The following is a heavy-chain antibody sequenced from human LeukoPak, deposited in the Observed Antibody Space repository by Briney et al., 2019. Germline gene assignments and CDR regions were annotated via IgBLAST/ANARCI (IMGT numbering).Heavy chain of an antibody. CDR2: ISSSGSTI. D-gene: IGHD6-19*01. J-gene: IGHJ4*02. CDR3: ARVLYSSGWYADY. V-gene: IGHV3-11*04. CDR1: GFTFSDYY. Sequence: SLRLSCAASGFTFSDYYMSWVRQAPGKGLEWVSYISSSGSTIYYADSVKGRFTISRDNAKNSLYLQMNSLRAEDTAVYYCARVLYSSGWYADYWGQGTLVTVSS.